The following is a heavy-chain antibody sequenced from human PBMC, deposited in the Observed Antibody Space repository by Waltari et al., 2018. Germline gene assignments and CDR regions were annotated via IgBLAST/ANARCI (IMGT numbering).Heavy chain of an antibody. CDR1: GFIVNNNS. CDR3: ASSTAQPWTKGGLDN. V-gene: IGHV3-53*02. Sequence: DVQLVETGGGLIQPGGSLKLSCAASGFIVNNNSMSLVRQAPGKGLEWGSIVYTGGRTYYAEFVKGRFTMSRDSSKNTLYLQMNDLRAEDTAVYYCASSTAQPWTKGGLDNWGQGTLVIVSS. J-gene: IGHJ4*02. CDR2: VYTGGRT. D-gene: IGHD5-18*01.